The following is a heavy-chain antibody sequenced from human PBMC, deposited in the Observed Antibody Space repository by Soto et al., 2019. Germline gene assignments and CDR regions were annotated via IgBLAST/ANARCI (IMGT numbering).Heavy chain of an antibody. CDR1: GGSVSSGSYY. CDR2: IYYSGST. D-gene: IGHD3-22*01. V-gene: IGHV4-61*01. CDR3: ARGVYYDSSGYHGGYYFDY. J-gene: IGHJ4*02. Sequence: QVQLQESGPGLVKPSETLSLTCTVSGGSVSSGSYYWSWIRQPPGKGLEWIGYIYYSGSTNYNPSLKSRVNISVDTSKNQFSLKLSSVTAADTAVYYCARGVYYDSSGYHGGYYFDYWGQGTLVTVSS.